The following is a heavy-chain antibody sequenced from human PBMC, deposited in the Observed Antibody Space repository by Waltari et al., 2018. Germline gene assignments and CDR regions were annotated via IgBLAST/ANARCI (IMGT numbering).Heavy chain of an antibody. Sequence: QVQLVQSGAEVKKPGASVKVSCKASGYTFTNYGISWVRQAPGQGLEWMGWFSVYNGNTNYAQKLQGRVTMTTDTSTGTAYMELRSLRSDDTAVYYCARGVPGSWPDYYFDHWGQGTLVTVSS. CDR2: FSVYNGNT. D-gene: IGHD3-10*01. V-gene: IGHV1-18*01. CDR1: GYTFTNYG. CDR3: ARGVPGSWPDYYFDH. J-gene: IGHJ4*02.